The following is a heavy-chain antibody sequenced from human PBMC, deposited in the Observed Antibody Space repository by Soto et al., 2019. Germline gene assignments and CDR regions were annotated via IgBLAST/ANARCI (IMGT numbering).Heavy chain of an antibody. Sequence: VESLKISCKGSGYTFTNYWIGWVRQMPGKGLEWMGIIYPGDSETRYSPSFQGQVTMSADKSISTAYLQWSSLKASDSAIYYCARKYYYGAGTLDYWGQGTLVTVSS. J-gene: IGHJ4*02. CDR2: IYPGDSET. CDR3: ARKYYYGAGTLDY. CDR1: GYTFTNYW. V-gene: IGHV5-51*01. D-gene: IGHD3-10*01.